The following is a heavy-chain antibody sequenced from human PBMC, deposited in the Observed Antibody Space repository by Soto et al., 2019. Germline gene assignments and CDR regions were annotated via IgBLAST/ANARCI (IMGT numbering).Heavy chain of an antibody. V-gene: IGHV3-30-3*01. D-gene: IGHD6-19*01. Sequence: PGGSLSLSCAASGFTFSSYAMHWVRQAPGKGLEWVAVISYDGSNKYYADSVKGRFTISRDNSKNTLYLQMNSPRAEDTAVYYCARVVAGYFDYWGQGTLVTVSS. J-gene: IGHJ4*02. CDR2: ISYDGSNK. CDR3: ARVVAGYFDY. CDR1: GFTFSSYA.